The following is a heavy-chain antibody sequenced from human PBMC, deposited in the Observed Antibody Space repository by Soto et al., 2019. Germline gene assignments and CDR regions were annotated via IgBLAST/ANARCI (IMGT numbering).Heavy chain of an antibody. Sequence: PGGSLRLSCAASGFTFSSYAMHWVRQAPGKGLEWVAVISYDGSNKYYADSVKGRFTISRDNSKNTLYLQMNSLRAEDTAVYYCARGGYSSSWYSAFDAFDIWGQGTMVTVSS. D-gene: IGHD6-13*01. V-gene: IGHV3-30-3*01. CDR2: ISYDGSNK. CDR1: GFTFSSYA. CDR3: ARGGYSSSWYSAFDAFDI. J-gene: IGHJ3*02.